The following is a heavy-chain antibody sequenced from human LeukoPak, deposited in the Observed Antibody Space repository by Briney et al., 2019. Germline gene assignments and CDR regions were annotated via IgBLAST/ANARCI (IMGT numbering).Heavy chain of an antibody. CDR3: ARLAGGLQDY. Sequence: PSETLSLTCTVSGGSISSYYWSWIRQPPGKGLEWIGYIYYRGSTNYNPSLKSRVTISVDTSKNQFSLKLSSVTAADTAVYYCARLAGGLQDYWGQGTLVTVSS. CDR1: GGSISSYY. CDR2: IYYRGST. J-gene: IGHJ4*02. V-gene: IGHV4-59*08. D-gene: IGHD5-24*01.